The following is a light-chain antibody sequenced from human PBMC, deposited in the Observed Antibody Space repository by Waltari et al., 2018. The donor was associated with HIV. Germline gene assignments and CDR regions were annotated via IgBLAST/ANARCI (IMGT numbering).Light chain of an antibody. Sequence: DIQMTQSPSTLSASVGDRVTITCRASQSLSSWLAWYQQKPGKAPKLLIYKASTLQSGVPSRFSGSGSETEFTLTISSLQPDDFATYYCQQYNTYWTFGQGTKVEIK. CDR3: QQYNTYWT. V-gene: IGKV1-5*03. CDR1: QSLSSW. J-gene: IGKJ1*01. CDR2: KAS.